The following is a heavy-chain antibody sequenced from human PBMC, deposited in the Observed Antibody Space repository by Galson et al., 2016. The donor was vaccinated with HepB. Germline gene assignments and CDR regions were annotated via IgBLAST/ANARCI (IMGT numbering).Heavy chain of an antibody. J-gene: IGHJ4*02. CDR2: ISGDGSAI. Sequence: SLRLSCAASGFSFSTYNMNWVRQAPGKGLEWVSYISGDGSAINYADSVKGRFTISRDNVKSSLYLQMYSLRDEDTAIYYCAWGYGANSLDYWGQGTLVTVSS. D-gene: IGHD4-23*01. CDR3: AWGYGANSLDY. V-gene: IGHV3-48*02. CDR1: GFSFSTYN.